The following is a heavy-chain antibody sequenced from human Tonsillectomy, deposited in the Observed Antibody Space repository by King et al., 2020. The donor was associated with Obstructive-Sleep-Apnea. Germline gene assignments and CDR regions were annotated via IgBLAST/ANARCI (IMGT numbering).Heavy chain of an antibody. V-gene: IGHV1-18*01. J-gene: IGHJ4*02. CDR2: ISPYNGKT. CDR1: GYTFTSYG. Sequence: HVQLVESGAEVKKPGASVKVSCKASGYTFTSYGIIWVRQAPRQGLEWMGWISPYNGKTNYAQELQGRVTMTTETSTSTAYMELRSLRSDDTAVYYCARSSGGSSDYYQDYWGQGTLVTVAS. D-gene: IGHD3-22*01. CDR3: ARSSGGSSDYYQDY.